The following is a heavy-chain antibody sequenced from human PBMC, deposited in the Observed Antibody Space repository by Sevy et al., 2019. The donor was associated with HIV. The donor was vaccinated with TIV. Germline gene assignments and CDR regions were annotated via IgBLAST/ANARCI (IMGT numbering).Heavy chain of an antibody. CDR2: ITNSGSAE. CDR1: GFTFSSYE. J-gene: IGHJ4*02. Sequence: GGSLRLSCAASGFTFSSYEMNWVRQAPGKGLEWVSYITNSGSAEDYSDSVRGRFTISRDNTKNSLYLQMNSLRAEDTALYYCARDLPPSATTVAHFDYWGRGTLVTVSS. CDR3: ARDLPPSATTVAHFDY. V-gene: IGHV3-48*03. D-gene: IGHD4-17*01.